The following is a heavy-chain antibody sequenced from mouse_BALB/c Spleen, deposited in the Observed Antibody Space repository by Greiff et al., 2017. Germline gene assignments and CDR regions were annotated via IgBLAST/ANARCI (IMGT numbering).Heavy chain of an antibody. CDR2: INPSNGYT. D-gene: IGHD1-1*01. CDR3: ARPYYCGSNYSFDY. V-gene: IGHV1-4*01. Sequence: VQLQQSGAELARPGASVKMSCKASGYTFTSYKLHWVKQRPGQGLEWIGYINPSNGYTNYNQKFKDKATLTADKSSSTAYMQLSSLPSEDTAVYYCARPYYCGSNYSFDYWGQGTARTVSS. J-gene: IGHJ2*01. CDR1: GYTFTSYK.